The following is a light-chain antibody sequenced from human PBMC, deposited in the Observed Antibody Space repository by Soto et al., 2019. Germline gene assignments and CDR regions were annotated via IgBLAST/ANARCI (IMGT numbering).Light chain of an antibody. J-gene: IGKJ5*01. V-gene: IGKV3D-15*01. CDR2: GAS. Sequence: EIVMTQSPATRSVSPGVRATRWFRPSQSVSSNLAWYQQKPGQAPRLLIYGASNRATGIADRFSGSGSGTEFTLTISSLQSEDFAVYYCQQYNTWPPITFGQGTRLEIK. CDR3: QQYNTWPPIT. CDR1: QSVSSN.